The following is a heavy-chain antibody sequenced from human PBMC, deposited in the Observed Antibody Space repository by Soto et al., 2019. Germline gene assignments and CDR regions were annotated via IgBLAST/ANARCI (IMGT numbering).Heavy chain of an antibody. D-gene: IGHD5-12*01. CDR1: GISYTTYA. CDR3: ARAISGYVT. V-gene: IGHV1-3*01. Sequence: VQLVQSGAEVKKPGASVRISCTASGISYTTYAIHWVRQAPGQGLEWMGWINAGNGDTRYSQRFQGRVTLTRDTSATTTYMDLSSLRSEATSIYYCARAISGYVTWGQGTLVTVSS. CDR2: INAGNGDT. J-gene: IGHJ4*02.